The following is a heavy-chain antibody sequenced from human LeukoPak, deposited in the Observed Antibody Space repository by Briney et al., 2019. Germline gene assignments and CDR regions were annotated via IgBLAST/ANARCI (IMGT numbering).Heavy chain of an antibody. Sequence: PSETLSLTCTVSGGSISSYYWSWIRQPPGKGLEWIGYIYYSGSTNYNPSLKSRVTISVDTSKNQFSLKLSSATAADTAVYYCARVRGYSYGFDYWGQGTLVTVSS. CDR1: GGSISSYY. V-gene: IGHV4-59*01. D-gene: IGHD5-18*01. J-gene: IGHJ4*02. CDR2: IYYSGST. CDR3: ARVRGYSYGFDY.